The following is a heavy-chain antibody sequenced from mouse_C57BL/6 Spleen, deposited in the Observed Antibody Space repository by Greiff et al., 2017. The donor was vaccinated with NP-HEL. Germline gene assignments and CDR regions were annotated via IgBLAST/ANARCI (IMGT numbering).Heavy chain of an antibody. Sequence: VKLQQPGAELVRPGSSVKLSCKASGYTFTSYWMDWVKQRPGQGLEWIGNIYPSDSETHYNQKFKDKATLTVDKSSSTAYMQLSSLTSEDSAVYYCARGYGNIDYWGKGTTLTVSS. V-gene: IGHV1-61*01. CDR3: ARGYGNIDY. CDR2: IYPSDSET. J-gene: IGHJ2*01. CDR1: GYTFTSYW. D-gene: IGHD2-10*02.